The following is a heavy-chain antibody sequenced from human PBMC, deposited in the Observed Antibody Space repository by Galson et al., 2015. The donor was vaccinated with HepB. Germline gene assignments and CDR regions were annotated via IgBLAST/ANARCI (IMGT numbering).Heavy chain of an antibody. Sequence: SVKVSCKASGGTFGSYAISWVRQAPGQGLEWMGGIIPIFGTATYAQKYQGRVTITADESTSTAYMELSSLRSEDTAVYYCVRWATGSYGGTHGMDVWGQGTTVTVSS. D-gene: IGHD3-10*01. CDR2: IIPIFGTA. CDR3: VRWATGSYGGTHGMDV. V-gene: IGHV1-69*13. J-gene: IGHJ6*02. CDR1: GGTFGSYA.